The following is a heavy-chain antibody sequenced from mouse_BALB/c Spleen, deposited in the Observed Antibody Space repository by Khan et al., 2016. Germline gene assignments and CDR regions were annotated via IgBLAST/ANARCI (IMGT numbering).Heavy chain of an antibody. J-gene: IGHJ3*01. CDR2: ISYSGST. D-gene: IGHD4-1*01. CDR3: ARRTGTWFAY. CDR1: GYSITSDYA. Sequence: EVQLQESGPGLVKPSQSLSLTCTVTGYSITSDYAWHWIRQFPGNKLEWMGYISYSGSTSYNPSLKSRISITRDTYKNQFVRQWNSVTTEDTATYYCARRTGTWFAYWGQGTLVTVSA. V-gene: IGHV3-2*02.